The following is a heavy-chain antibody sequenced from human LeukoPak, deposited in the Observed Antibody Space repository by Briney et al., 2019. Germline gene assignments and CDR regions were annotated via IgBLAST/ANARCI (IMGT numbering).Heavy chain of an antibody. CDR1: GFTFSSYA. CDR2: ISDSGGST. Sequence: PGRSLRLSCAASGFTFSSYAMSWVRQAPGKGLEWVSAISDSGGSTYYADSVKGRFTISRDNSKNTLYLQMNSLRAEDTAVYYCAKGIGDWYFYFDYWGQGTLVTVSS. CDR3: AKGIGDWYFYFDY. J-gene: IGHJ4*02. D-gene: IGHD6-19*01. V-gene: IGHV3-23*01.